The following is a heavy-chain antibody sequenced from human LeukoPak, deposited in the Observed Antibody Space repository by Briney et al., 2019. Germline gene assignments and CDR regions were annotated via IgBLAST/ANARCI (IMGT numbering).Heavy chain of an antibody. D-gene: IGHD2-2*01. V-gene: IGHV1-2*02. J-gene: IGHJ6*03. CDR2: INPNSGGT. CDR1: GYTFTGYF. CDR3: ARGGSPIYYYYMDV. Sequence: ASVKVSCKASGYTFTGYFMHWVRQAPGQGLEWMGWINPNSGGTNFAQKFQGRVTMARDTSISTAYMELSRLRSDDTAVYYCARGGSPIYYYYMDVWGKGTTVTISS.